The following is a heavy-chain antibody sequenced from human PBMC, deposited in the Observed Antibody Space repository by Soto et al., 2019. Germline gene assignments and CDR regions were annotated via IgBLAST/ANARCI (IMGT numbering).Heavy chain of an antibody. CDR1: GGSIRSGDYY. D-gene: IGHD3-10*01. CDR2: IYYRGST. CDR3: ARSLRRGPHFDY. V-gene: IGHV4-30-4*01. Sequence: QVQLQESGPGLVKPSQTLSLTCTVSGGSIRSGDYYWSWIRQPPGKGLESIGYIYYRGSTYYNQSLKSRVTISLDTSKNQFSLKLSSVTAADTAFYYCARSLRRGPHFDYWCQGTLVTVSS. J-gene: IGHJ4*02.